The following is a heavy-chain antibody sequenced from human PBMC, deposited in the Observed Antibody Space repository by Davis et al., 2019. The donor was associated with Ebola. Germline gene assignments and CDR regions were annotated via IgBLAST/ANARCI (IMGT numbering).Heavy chain of an antibody. J-gene: IGHJ4*02. CDR2: ICGSGSST. V-gene: IGHV3-23*01. D-gene: IGHD1-26*01. CDR3: ARGSYQEVEFDY. Sequence: GGSLRLSCAASGFTFSSYAMSWVRQAPGKGLEWVSAICGSGSSTYYADSVKGRFTISRDNSKNTLYLQMKSLRAEDTAVYYCARGSYQEVEFDYWGQGTLVTVSS. CDR1: GFTFSSYA.